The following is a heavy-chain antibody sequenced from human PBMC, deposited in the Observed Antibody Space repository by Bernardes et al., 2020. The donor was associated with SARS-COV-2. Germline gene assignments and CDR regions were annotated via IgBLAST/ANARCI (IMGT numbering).Heavy chain of an antibody. Sequence: SETLSLTCTVSGGSISSYYWSWIRQPAGKGLEWIGRIYTSGSTNYNPSLKRRVTMSVDTSKNQFSLKLSSVTAADPAVYYCARDIVVVPAARAQGFYYYYYGMDVWGKGATVTVSS. J-gene: IGHJ6*04. D-gene: IGHD2-2*01. CDR3: ARDIVVVPAARAQGFYYYYYGMDV. CDR2: IYTSGST. V-gene: IGHV4-4*07. CDR1: GGSISSYY.